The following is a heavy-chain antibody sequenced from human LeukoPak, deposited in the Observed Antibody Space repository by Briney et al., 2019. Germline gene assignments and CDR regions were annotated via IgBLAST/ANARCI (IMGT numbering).Heavy chain of an antibody. Sequence: GGSLRLSCAASGFTFSRYTMNWVRQAPGKGLEWVSTISDTSTYIYNADSVKGRFTISRDNAKNSLYLQMNSLRAEDTAVYYCARDPDRYSSGWYFDPWGQGTLVTVSS. CDR2: ISDTSTYI. J-gene: IGHJ5*02. V-gene: IGHV3-21*01. D-gene: IGHD6-19*01. CDR3: ARDPDRYSSGWYFDP. CDR1: GFTFSRYT.